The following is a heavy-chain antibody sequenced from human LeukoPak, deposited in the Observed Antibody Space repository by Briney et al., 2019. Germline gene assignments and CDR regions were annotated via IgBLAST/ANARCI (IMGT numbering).Heavy chain of an antibody. CDR2: INSDGSST. Sequence: GGSLRLSRAASGFTFSSYWMHWVRQAPGKGLVWVSRINSDGSSTSYADSVKGRFTISRDNAKNTLYLQMNSLRAEDTAVYYCARGGFYGGKVDYWGQGTLVTVSS. D-gene: IGHD4-23*01. CDR3: ARGGFYGGKVDY. CDR1: GFTFSSYW. J-gene: IGHJ4*02. V-gene: IGHV3-74*01.